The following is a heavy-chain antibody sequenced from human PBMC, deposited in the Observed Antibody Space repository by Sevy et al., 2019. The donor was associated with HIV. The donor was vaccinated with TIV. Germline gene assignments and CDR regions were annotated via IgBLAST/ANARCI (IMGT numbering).Heavy chain of an antibody. V-gene: IGHV3-21*01. D-gene: IGHD2-2*01. CDR2: ISGLSNYI. Sequence: GGSLRLSCAASGFTFSSYSMHWVRQAPGKGLEWVSSISGLSNYIYYADSMKGRFSISRDIAKNSLYLQMISQRAEDTAGYYCARAMPATDAFDIWGQGTLVTVSS. J-gene: IGHJ3*02. CDR3: ARAMPATDAFDI. CDR1: GFTFSSYS.